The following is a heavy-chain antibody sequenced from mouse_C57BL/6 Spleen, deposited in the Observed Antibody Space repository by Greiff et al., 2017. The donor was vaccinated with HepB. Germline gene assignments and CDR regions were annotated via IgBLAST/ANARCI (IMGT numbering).Heavy chain of an antibody. CDR3: ARGGIYDGYYKDAMDY. CDR1: GYTFTSYW. CDR2: IYPGSGST. Sequence: QVLLQQPGAELVKPGASVKMSCKASGYTFTSYWITWVKQRPGQGLEWIGDIYPGSGSTNYNEKFKSKATLTVDTSSSTAYMQLSSLTSEDSAVYYCARGGIYDGYYKDAMDYWGQGTSVTVSS. D-gene: IGHD2-3*01. V-gene: IGHV1-55*01. J-gene: IGHJ4*01.